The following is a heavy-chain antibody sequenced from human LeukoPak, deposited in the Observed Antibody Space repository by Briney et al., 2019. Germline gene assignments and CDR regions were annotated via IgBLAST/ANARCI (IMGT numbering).Heavy chain of an antibody. CDR1: GGSISTYY. J-gene: IGHJ4*02. V-gene: IGHV4-59*01. D-gene: IGHD6-13*01. CDR2: IYGSGST. Sequence: PSETLSLTCTVSGGSISTYYWSWIRQPPGKGLEWIGYIYGSGSTNYNPSLKSRVTISTDTPKNQFSLRLSSVTAADTAVYYCARAGGIAVTGTLEYWGQGTLVTVSS. CDR3: ARAGGIAVTGTLEY.